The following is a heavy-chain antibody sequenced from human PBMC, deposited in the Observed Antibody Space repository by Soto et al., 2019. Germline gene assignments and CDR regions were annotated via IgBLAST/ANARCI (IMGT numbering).Heavy chain of an antibody. D-gene: IGHD2-2*02. CDR3: AKDEKDIVVVPAAISYYYYMDV. CDR2: ISYDGSNK. V-gene: IGHV3-30*18. CDR1: GFTFSSYG. J-gene: IGHJ6*03. Sequence: QVQLVESGGGVVQPGRSLRLSCAASGFTFSSYGMHWVRQAPGKGLEWVAVISYDGSNKYYADSVKGRFTISRDNSKNTLYLQMNSLRAEDTAVYYCAKDEKDIVVVPAAISYYYYMDVWGKGTTVTVSS.